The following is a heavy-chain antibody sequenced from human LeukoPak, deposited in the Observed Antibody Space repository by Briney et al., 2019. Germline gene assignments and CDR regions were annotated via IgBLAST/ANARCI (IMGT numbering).Heavy chain of an antibody. V-gene: IGHV3-23*01. Sequence: GGSLRLSCQASGFTFSSFALTWFRRAPGKGLRWVQSITSSGGGTYYADSVKGRFTISRDNSQNTLYLQMNSLRADDTAVYFCAKQIVGATSNDFDYWGQGTLVTVSS. CDR2: ITSSGGGT. CDR3: AKQIVGATSNDFDY. J-gene: IGHJ4*02. D-gene: IGHD1-26*01. CDR1: GFTFSSFA.